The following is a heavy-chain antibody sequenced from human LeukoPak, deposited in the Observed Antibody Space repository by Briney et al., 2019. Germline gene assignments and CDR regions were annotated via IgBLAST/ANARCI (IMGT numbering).Heavy chain of an antibody. CDR1: GFTFSSYG. Sequence: GGSLRLSCAASGFTFSSYGMSWVRQAPGKGLEWVSAISGSGGSTYYADSVKGRFTISRDNSKNTLYLQMNSLRAEDTAVYYCARLAGAGSSGFDYWGQGTLVTVSS. CDR2: ISGSGGST. V-gene: IGHV3-23*01. CDR3: ARLAGAGSSGFDY. D-gene: IGHD1-26*01. J-gene: IGHJ4*02.